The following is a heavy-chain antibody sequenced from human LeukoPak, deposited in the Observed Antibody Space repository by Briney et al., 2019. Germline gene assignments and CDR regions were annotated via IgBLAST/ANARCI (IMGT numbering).Heavy chain of an antibody. V-gene: IGHV1-8*01. CDR1: GYTFTSYD. D-gene: IGHD3-10*01. J-gene: IGHJ6*02. CDR3: ARGSYYYGSGSYSSMDV. CDR2: MNPNSGNT. Sequence: ASVKVSCKASGYTFTSYDINWVRQATGQGLEWMRWMNPNSGNTGYAQKFQGRVTMTRNTSISTAYMELSSLRSEDTAVYYCARGSYYYGSGSYSSMDVWGQGTTVTVSS.